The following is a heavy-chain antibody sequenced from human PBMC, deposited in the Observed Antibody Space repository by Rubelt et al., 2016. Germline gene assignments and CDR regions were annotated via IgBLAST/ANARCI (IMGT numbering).Heavy chain of an antibody. CDR1: GYTFTDYA. V-gene: IGHV7-4-1*02. CDR3: AALGYHSDFDY. D-gene: IGHD1-1*01. J-gene: IGHJ4*02. Sequence: QVHLVQSGSELKKPGASVKVSCKASGYTFTDYAMNWVRQAPGQGLEWVGWSNTNTGNPTYAQGFTGRFVFSLDTSVSTAYLQISSLKAEDTAVYYCAALGYHSDFDYWGQGTLVTVSS. CDR2: SNTNTGNP.